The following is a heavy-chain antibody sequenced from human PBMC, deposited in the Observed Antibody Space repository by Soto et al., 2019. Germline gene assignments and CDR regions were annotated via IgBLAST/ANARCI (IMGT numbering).Heavy chain of an antibody. J-gene: IGHJ6*03. Sequence: ASVKVSCKASGYTFTSYAMHWVRQAPGQRLEWMGWINAGNGNTKYSQKFQGRVTITRDTSASTAYMELSSLRSEDTAVYYRARGPLYSSSSPRYYYYYYMDVWGKGTTVTVSS. V-gene: IGHV1-3*01. D-gene: IGHD6-6*01. CDR1: GYTFTSYA. CDR3: ARGPLYSSSSPRYYYYYYMDV. CDR2: INAGNGNT.